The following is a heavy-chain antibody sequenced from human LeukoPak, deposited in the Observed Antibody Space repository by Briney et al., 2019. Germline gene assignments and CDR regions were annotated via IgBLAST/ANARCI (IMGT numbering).Heavy chain of an antibody. J-gene: IGHJ4*02. Sequence: GSSVKVSCKASGGTFSSYAFNWMRQAPGQGLEWMGGIIPISATADYAQKFQAGVTITTDESTSTAYMELSSLRSEDTAVYYCAASTCSSTSCFNAGFDYWGQGTLVTVSS. D-gene: IGHD2-2*01. CDR1: GGTFSSYA. V-gene: IGHV1-69*05. CDR2: IIPISATA. CDR3: AASTCSSTSCFNAGFDY.